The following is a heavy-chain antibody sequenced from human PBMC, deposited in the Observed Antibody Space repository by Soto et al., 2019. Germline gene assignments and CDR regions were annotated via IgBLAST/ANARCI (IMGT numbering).Heavy chain of an antibody. CDR1: GYTFTSYG. J-gene: IGHJ5*02. CDR2: ISAYNGNT. CDR3: ARVGVVIPLKFGFAP. V-gene: IGHV1-18*01. Sequence: ASVKVSCKASGYTFTSYGISWVRQAPGQGLEWMGWISAYNGNTNYAQKLQGRVTMTTDTSTSTAYMELRSLRSDDTAVYYCARVGVVIPLKFGFAPWGQGTLVTVSS. D-gene: IGHD3-3*01.